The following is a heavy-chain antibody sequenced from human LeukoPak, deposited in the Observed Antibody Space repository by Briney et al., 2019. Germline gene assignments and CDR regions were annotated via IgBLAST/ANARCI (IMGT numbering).Heavy chain of an antibody. CDR1: GFTFSSYA. CDR3: AKAPSLRYFDWLLEY. J-gene: IGHJ4*02. V-gene: IGHV3-23*01. D-gene: IGHD3-9*01. Sequence: PGGSLRLPCAASGFTFSSYAMSWVGQAPGTGLEWASAISGSGGSKYYADSVKGRFTISRDNSKNTLYLQMNSLRAEDTAVYYCAKAPSLRYFDWLLEYWGQGTLVTVSS. CDR2: ISGSGGSK.